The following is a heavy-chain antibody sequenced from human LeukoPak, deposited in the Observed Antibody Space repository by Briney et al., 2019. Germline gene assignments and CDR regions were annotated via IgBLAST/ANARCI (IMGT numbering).Heavy chain of an antibody. Sequence: GASVKVSCKASGGTFSSYAISWVRQAPGQGLEWMGIINPSGGSTSYAQKFQGRVTMTRDTSTSTVYMELSSLRSEDTAVYYCARAADYGSGETYWGQGTLVTVSS. CDR1: GGTFSSYA. D-gene: IGHD3-10*01. J-gene: IGHJ4*02. CDR2: INPSGGST. CDR3: ARAADYGSGETY. V-gene: IGHV1-46*01.